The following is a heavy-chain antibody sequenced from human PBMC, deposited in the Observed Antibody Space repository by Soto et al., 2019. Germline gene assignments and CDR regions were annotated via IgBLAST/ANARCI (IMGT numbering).Heavy chain of an antibody. V-gene: IGHV3-30*18. CDR1: GFTFSSYG. D-gene: IGHD3-10*01. Sequence: GGSLRLSCAASGFTFSSYGMHWVRQAPGKGLEWVAVISYDGSNKYYADSVKGRFTISRDNSKNTLYLQMNSLRAEDTAVYYCAKDRYYGSGSYYNYYGMDVWGQGTTVTVSS. J-gene: IGHJ6*02. CDR2: ISYDGSNK. CDR3: AKDRYYGSGSYYNYYGMDV.